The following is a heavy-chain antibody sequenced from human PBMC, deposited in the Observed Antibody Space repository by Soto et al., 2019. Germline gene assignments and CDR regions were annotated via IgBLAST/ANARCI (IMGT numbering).Heavy chain of an antibody. CDR3: ARDGPYYYASRMDV. Sequence: EVQLVESGGGLVQPGGSLRLSCAASGIPVSSNYMTWVRQAPGKGLEWGSVLHSGGDTYYANSVKGRFTISRHDSTNTLFLQMNSLTPEDTAVYYCARDGPYYYASRMDVWGQGTTVTVSS. CDR2: LHSGGDT. J-gene: IGHJ6*02. V-gene: IGHV3-53*04. CDR1: GIPVSSNY. D-gene: IGHD3-10*01.